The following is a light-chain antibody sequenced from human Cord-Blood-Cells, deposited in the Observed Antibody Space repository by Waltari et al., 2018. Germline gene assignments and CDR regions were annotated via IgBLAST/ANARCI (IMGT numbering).Light chain of an antibody. J-gene: IGKJ1*01. V-gene: IGKV4-1*01. CDR3: QQYYSTPWT. CDR2: WAS. Sequence: DIVMTQSPDSLAVSLGERATINCKSSQSVLYSSNNNDYLAWYQQKPGHPPKLLIYWASTREAVVPDGFSGSGSGTDFTLTSSSLQAEDVAVYYCQQYYSTPWTFGQGTKVEIK. CDR1: QSVLYSSNNNDY.